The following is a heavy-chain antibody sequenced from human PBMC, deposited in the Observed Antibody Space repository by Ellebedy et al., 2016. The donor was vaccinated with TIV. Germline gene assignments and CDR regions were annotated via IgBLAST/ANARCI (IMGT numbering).Heavy chain of an antibody. V-gene: IGHV3-23*01. J-gene: IGHJ5*02. CDR1: GFTFSQHS. CDR3: GRDAVTGNGKWDCLDP. D-gene: IGHD7-27*01. Sequence: GESLKISCAASGFTFSQHSMYWVRQAPGKGLEWVSSIINTGGTTYYADSVKGRFTISRDNSRNTLYLQMNSLRAEDSAIYYCGRDAVTGNGKWDCLDPWGQGTLVTVSS. CDR2: IINTGGTT.